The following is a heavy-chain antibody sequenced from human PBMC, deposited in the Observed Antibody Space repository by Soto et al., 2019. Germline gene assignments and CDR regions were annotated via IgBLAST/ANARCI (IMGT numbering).Heavy chain of an antibody. CDR2: IWYDGSNK. J-gene: IGHJ6*02. V-gene: IGHV3-33*01. Sequence: QVQLVESGGGVVQPGRSLRLSCAASGFTFSSYGMHWVRQAPGKGLEWVAVIWYDGSNKYYADSVKGRFTISRDNSKNTLYLQMNSLRAEDTAVYYCARDPVGYCISTSCPRYGMDVWGQGTTVTVSS. D-gene: IGHD2-2*01. CDR1: GFTFSSYG. CDR3: ARDPVGYCISTSCPRYGMDV.